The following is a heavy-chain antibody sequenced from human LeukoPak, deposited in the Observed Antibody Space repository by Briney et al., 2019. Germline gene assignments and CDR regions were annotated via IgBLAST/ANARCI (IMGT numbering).Heavy chain of an antibody. CDR3: ARGPYSSGWYPSDY. CDR1: SSTFSSYP. V-gene: IGHV1-69*06. CDR2: IIPIFGTA. J-gene: IGHJ4*02. D-gene: IGHD6-19*01. Sequence: SVKLSFKPSSSTFSSYPISCLPHAPAHRLQRMQTIIPIFGTANYAHKFQRRLTITADKSTSTAYMELSSLRSEDTAVYYCARGPYSSGWYPSDYWGQGTLVTVSS.